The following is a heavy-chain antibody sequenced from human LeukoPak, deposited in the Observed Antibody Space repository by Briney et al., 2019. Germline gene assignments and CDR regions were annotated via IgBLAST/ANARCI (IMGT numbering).Heavy chain of an antibody. J-gene: IGHJ4*02. CDR2: ISSSGSTI. CDR1: GFSFSTYW. Sequence: PGGSLRLSCAASGFSFSTYWMSWVRQAPGKGLEWVSYISSSGSTIYYADSVKGRFTISRDNAKNTLYLQMNSLRAEDTAVYYCARAAVRGAPYYLDYWGQGTLVTVSS. CDR3: ARAAVRGAPYYLDY. V-gene: IGHV3-48*04. D-gene: IGHD3-10*01.